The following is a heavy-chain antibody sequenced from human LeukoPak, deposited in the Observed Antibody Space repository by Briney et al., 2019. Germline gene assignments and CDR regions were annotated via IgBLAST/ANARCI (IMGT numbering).Heavy chain of an antibody. J-gene: IGHJ4*02. D-gene: IGHD6-13*01. V-gene: IGHV4-39*07. CDR2: IYYSGST. Sequence: SETLSLTCTVSGGSISSSSYHWGWIRQPPGKGLEWIGSIYYSGSTYYNPSLKSRVTISVDTSKNQFSLKLSSVTAADTAVYYCARGDGYSSSWYDYWGQGTLVTVSS. CDR3: ARGDGYSSSWYDY. CDR1: GGSISSSSYH.